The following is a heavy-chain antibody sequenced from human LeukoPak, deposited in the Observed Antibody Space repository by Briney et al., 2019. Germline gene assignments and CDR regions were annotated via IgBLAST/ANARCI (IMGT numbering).Heavy chain of an antibody. CDR2: IYHSGST. J-gene: IGHJ5*02. D-gene: IGHD6-19*01. V-gene: IGHV4-4*02. Sequence: SGTLSLTCAVSGGSISSSNWWSWVRQPPGKGLEWIGEIYHSGSTNYNPSLKSRVTISVDTSKNQFSLKLSSVTAADTAVYYCARSIAVAGTGYNWFDPWGQGTLVTVSS. CDR3: ARSIAVAGTGYNWFDP. CDR1: GGSISSSNW.